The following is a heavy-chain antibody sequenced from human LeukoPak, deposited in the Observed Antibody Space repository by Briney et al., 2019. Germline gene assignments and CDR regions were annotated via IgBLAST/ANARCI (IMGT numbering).Heavy chain of an antibody. D-gene: IGHD3-22*01. CDR2: INHSGST. V-gene: IGHV4-34*01. CDR3: ARVVPRITMIVVVITTGYFDY. J-gene: IGHJ4*02. Sequence: PSETLSLTCAVYGGSFSGYYWSWIRQPPGKGLEWIGEINHSGSTNYNPSLKSRVTISVDTSKNQFSLKLSSVTAADTAVYYCARVVPRITMIVVVITTGYFDYWGQGTLVTVSS. CDR1: GGSFSGYY.